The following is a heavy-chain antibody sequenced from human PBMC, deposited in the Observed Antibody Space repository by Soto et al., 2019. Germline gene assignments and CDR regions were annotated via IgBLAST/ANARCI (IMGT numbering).Heavy chain of an antibody. J-gene: IGHJ4*02. CDR1: GGSISSGGYY. CDR3: ARGGIAAAAPPDY. Sequence: QVQLQESGPGLVKPSQTLSLTCSVSGGSISSGGYYWSWIRQHPEKGLEWIGYIYYSGGTYYNPSLNSRAIISGDTTNNQFALKLSAVTATDTAVYYCARGGIAAAAPPDYWGQGTLVTVSS. V-gene: IGHV4-31*03. D-gene: IGHD6-13*01. CDR2: IYYSGGT.